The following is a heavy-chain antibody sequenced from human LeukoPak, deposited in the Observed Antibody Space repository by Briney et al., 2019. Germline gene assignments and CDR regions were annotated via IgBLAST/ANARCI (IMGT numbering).Heavy chain of an antibody. V-gene: IGHV3-48*02. J-gene: IGHJ4*02. CDR1: GCTFSSYS. CDR2: ISSSSSAI. D-gene: IGHD1-26*01. CDR3: ARDLYYGFDY. Sequence: GGSLRLSCATSGCTFSSYSMHWVRQAPGKGLEWVSYISSSSSAIKYADSVKGRFTISRDNAKNSLYLQMNSLRDKDTAVYYCARDLYYGFDYWGQGTLVSVSS.